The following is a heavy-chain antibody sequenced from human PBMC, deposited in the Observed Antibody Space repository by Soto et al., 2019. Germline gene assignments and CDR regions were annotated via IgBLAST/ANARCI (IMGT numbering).Heavy chain of an antibody. J-gene: IGHJ6*02. D-gene: IGHD3-3*01. CDR2: IYPGDSDT. CDR1: GYSFTSYW. V-gene: IGHV5-51*01. Sequence: PGESLKISCKGSGYSFTSYWIGWVRQMPGKGLEWMGIIYPGDSDTRYSPSFQGQVTISADKSISTAYLQWSSLKASDTAMYYCTLPRGDDYDFWSGYYTSYYYYGMDGWGQGTTVTVSS. CDR3: TLPRGDDYDFWSGYYTSYYYYGMDG.